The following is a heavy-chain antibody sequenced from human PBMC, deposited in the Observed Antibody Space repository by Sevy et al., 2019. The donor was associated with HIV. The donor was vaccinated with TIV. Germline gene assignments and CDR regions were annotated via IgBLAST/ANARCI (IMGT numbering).Heavy chain of an antibody. D-gene: IGHD6-13*01. V-gene: IGHV3-74*01. Sequence: GGSLRLSCAASGFTFSSYWMHWVRQAPGKGLVWVSRINSDGSSTSYADSVKGRFTISRDNAKNTLYLQMNSLRAEDTGVYYWARGGHCSSWYSFLNYYYYMDVWGKGTTVTVSS. CDR2: INSDGSST. CDR3: ARGGHCSSWYSFLNYYYYMDV. CDR1: GFTFSSYW. J-gene: IGHJ6*03.